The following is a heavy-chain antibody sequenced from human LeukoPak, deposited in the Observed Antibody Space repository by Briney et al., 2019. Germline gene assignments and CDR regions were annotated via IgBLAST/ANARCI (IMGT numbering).Heavy chain of an antibody. CDR1: GGSISSYY. CDR3: VRSRTYYYDSSGYYLFDP. D-gene: IGHD3-22*01. Sequence: SETLSLTCTVSGGSISSYYWSRIRQPPGKGLEWIGYIYTSGSTNYNPSLKSRVTISVDTSKKQFSLKLTSVTAADTAVYYCVRSRTYYYDSSGYYLFDPWGQGTLVTVSS. CDR2: IYTSGST. J-gene: IGHJ5*02. V-gene: IGHV4-4*09.